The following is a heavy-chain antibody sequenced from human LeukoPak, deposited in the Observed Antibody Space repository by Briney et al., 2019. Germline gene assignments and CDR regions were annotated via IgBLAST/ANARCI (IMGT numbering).Heavy chain of an antibody. V-gene: IGHV1-2*02. Sequence: GASVKVSCKASGYTFTGYYMHWVRQAPGQGLEWMGWINPNSGGTNCAQKFQGRVTMTRDTSISTAYMELSRPRSDDTAVYYCARDLRAAAGQYYFDYWGQGTLVTVSS. CDR3: ARDLRAAAGQYYFDY. CDR2: INPNSGGT. J-gene: IGHJ4*02. CDR1: GYTFTGYY. D-gene: IGHD6-13*01.